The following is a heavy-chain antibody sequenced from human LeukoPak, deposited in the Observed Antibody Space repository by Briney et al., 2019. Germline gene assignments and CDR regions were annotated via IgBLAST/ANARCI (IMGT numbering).Heavy chain of an antibody. V-gene: IGHV1-46*02. CDR2: INPSDDST. CDR1: RYTFNNSY. Sequence: GASVKVSCKASRYTFNNSYMHWVRQDPGQGLEWMGIINPSDDSTRYAQKFQGRVTMTKDTSTNTVYMHLSSLSSDDTAVYYCARAYYESSAYRHAVYFDYWGQGTLVTVSS. J-gene: IGHJ4*02. D-gene: IGHD3-22*01. CDR3: ARAYYESSAYRHAVYFDY.